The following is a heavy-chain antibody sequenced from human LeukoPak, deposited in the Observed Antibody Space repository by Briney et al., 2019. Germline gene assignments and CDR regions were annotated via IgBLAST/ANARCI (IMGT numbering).Heavy chain of an antibody. CDR3: TRVPLHPTISKFDY. D-gene: IGHD2/OR15-2a*01. CDR2: IYTDGRT. Sequence: PGGSLRLSCAASGFTVGSNYMSWIRQAPGKGLEWVSVIYTDGRTFYSDSVKGRFTMSRHNSNNTLHLQMTGLRAEDTAVYYCTRVPLHPTISKFDYWGQGTLVTVSS. J-gene: IGHJ4*02. V-gene: IGHV3-53*04. CDR1: GFTVGSNY.